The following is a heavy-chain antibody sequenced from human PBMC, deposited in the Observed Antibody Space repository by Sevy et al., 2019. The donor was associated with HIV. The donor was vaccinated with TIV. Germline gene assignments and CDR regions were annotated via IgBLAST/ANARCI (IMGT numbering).Heavy chain of an antibody. J-gene: IGHJ4*02. CDR3: TRDHWDNGSGRFYFAS. Sequence: GGSLRLSCAASGFSVRDNSMSWVRQAPGQGLEWVSVISAGISTYYAESVQGRFTISRDISGNMVYLQMNSLRPEDTAHYYCTRDHWDNGSGRFYFASWGQGTLVTVSS. D-gene: IGHD3-10*01. V-gene: IGHV3-53*01. CDR1: GFSVRDNS. CDR2: ISAGIST.